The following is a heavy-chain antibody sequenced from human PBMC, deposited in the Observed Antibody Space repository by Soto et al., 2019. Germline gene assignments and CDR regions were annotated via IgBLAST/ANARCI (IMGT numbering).Heavy chain of an antibody. Sequence: QVQLQESGPGLVKPSQTLSLTCTVSGGSISSGDYYWSWIRQPPGKGLEWIGYIYYSGSTYYNPSLKSRVTISVDTSKNQFSLKLSSVTAADTAVYYCSVMVRGVRSGLNKFNYYYGMDVWGQGTTVTVSS. D-gene: IGHD3-10*01. CDR2: IYYSGST. V-gene: IGHV4-30-4*01. CDR3: SVMVRGVRSGLNKFNYYYGMDV. J-gene: IGHJ6*02. CDR1: GGSISSGDYY.